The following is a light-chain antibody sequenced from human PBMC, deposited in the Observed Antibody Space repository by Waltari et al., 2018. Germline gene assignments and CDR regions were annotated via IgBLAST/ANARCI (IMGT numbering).Light chain of an antibody. Sequence: EIVLTQSPATLSVSPGERATLSCRASQSVSSNVAWYQQKFGQAPRLLISGASTRATGIPARFSGSGSGTEFTLTISSLQSEDSAVYYCQQYSHWWTFGQGTKVEI. V-gene: IGKV3-15*01. CDR2: GAS. CDR1: QSVSSN. J-gene: IGKJ1*01. CDR3: QQYSHWWT.